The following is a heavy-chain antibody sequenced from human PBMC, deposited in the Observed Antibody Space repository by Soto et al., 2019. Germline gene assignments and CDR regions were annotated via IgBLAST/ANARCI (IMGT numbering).Heavy chain of an antibody. CDR3: ARDGGSAAICVERSFDF. Sequence: QDQLVQSGAEVKKPGASVKVSCKASGYTFSSYGISWVRQAPGQGFEWMGWISAYSGDTNFAQNFQGRVTLTTDTSTSTAYMELRSLRSDDTAVYYCARDGGSAAICVERSFDFWGQGTLVTVSS. V-gene: IGHV1-18*01. D-gene: IGHD1-1*01. J-gene: IGHJ4*02. CDR1: GYTFSSYG. CDR2: ISAYSGDT.